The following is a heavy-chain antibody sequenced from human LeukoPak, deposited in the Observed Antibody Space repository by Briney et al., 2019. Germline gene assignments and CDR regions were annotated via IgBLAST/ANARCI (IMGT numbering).Heavy chain of an antibody. J-gene: IGHJ4*02. CDR3: AREGSSTAEFDY. V-gene: IGHV3-30*03. Sequence: PGGSLRLSCAASGFTFSSYWMHWVRQAPGKGLEWVAVISYDGSNKYYADSVKGRFTISRDNSDTLYLQMNSLRAEDTAVYYCAREGSSTAEFDYWGQGILVTVSS. D-gene: IGHD2-2*01. CDR2: ISYDGSNK. CDR1: GFTFSSYW.